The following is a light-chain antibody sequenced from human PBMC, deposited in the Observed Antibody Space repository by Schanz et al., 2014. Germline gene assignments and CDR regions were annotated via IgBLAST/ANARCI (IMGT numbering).Light chain of an antibody. CDR2: EDT. CDR1: SSDVGGYNS. CDR3: SSYAGSRNLV. V-gene: IGLV2-8*01. J-gene: IGLJ2*01. Sequence: QSALTQPRSVSGSPGQSVTISCTGTSSDVGGYNSVSWYQQHPGKAPKLIISEDTERPSGVPDRFSGSKSGNTASLTVSGLQAEDDADYYCSSYAGSRNLVFGGGTKLTVL.